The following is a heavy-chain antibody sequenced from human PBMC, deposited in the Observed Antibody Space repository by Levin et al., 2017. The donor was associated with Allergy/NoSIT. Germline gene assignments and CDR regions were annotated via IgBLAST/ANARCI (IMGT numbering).Heavy chain of an antibody. V-gene: IGHV4-59*08. CDR1: GGSISSYY. J-gene: IGHJ3*02. Sequence: RPSETLSLTCTVSGGSISSYYWSWIRQPPGKGLEWIGYIYYSGSTNYNPSLKSRVTISVDTSKNQFPLKLSPVTAADTAVYYCARHKDIVVVTAAIDDAFEIWGQGTLVTVSS. CDR3: ARHKDIVVVTAAIDDAFEI. CDR2: IYYSGST. D-gene: IGHD2-2*01.